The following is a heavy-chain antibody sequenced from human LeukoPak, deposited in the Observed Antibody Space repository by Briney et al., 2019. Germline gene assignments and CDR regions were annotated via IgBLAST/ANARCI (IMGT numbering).Heavy chain of an antibody. Sequence: SETLSLTCAVYGGSFSGYYWSWIRQPPGKGLEWIGEINHSGSTNYNPSLKSRVTISVDASKNQFSLKLSSVTAADTAVYYCARADQYYDSSGYYGGFDYWGQGTLVTVSS. J-gene: IGHJ4*02. CDR1: GGSFSGYY. CDR2: INHSGST. V-gene: IGHV4-34*01. CDR3: ARADQYYDSSGYYGGFDY. D-gene: IGHD3-22*01.